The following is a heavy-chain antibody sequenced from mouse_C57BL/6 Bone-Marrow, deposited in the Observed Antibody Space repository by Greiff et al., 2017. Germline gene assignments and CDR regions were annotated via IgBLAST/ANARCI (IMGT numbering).Heavy chain of an antibody. J-gene: IGHJ2*01. D-gene: IGHD1-1*01. CDR3: ARSGFGTTVVATDY. CDR1: GYTFTDYY. Sequence: EVQLQQSGPELVKPGASVKISCKASGYTFTDYYMNWVKQSHGKSLEWIGDINPNNGGTSYNQKFKGKATLTVDKSSSTAYMELRSLTSEDSAVYYCARSGFGTTVVATDYWGQGTALTVSS. CDR2: INPNNGGT. V-gene: IGHV1-26*01.